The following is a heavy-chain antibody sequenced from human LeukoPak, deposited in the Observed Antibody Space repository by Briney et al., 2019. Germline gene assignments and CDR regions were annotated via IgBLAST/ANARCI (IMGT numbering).Heavy chain of an antibody. V-gene: IGHV1-18*01. CDR3: AREPRDHDYKQSGYSSGWYFDY. J-gene: IGHJ4*02. CDR1: GYTFTSYG. CDR2: ISAYNGNT. Sequence: ASVKVSCKASGYTFTSYGISWVRQAPGQGLEWMGWISAYNGNTNYAQKLQGRVTMTTDTSTSTAYMELRSLRSDDTAVYYCAREPRDHDYKQSGYSSGWYFDYWGQGTLVTVSS. D-gene: IGHD6-19*01.